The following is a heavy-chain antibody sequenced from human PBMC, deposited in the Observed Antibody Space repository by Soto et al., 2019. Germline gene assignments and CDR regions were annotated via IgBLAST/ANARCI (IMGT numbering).Heavy chain of an antibody. CDR2: IIPIFGTA. D-gene: IGHD6-19*01. CDR3: ARGGTSGWPGLFAD. J-gene: IGHJ4*02. Sequence: QVQLVQSGAEVKKPGSSVKVSCKASGGTFSSYAISWVRQAPGQGLEWMGGIIPIFGTANYAQKFQGRVTXXAXEXQSTAYLELSSLRSEDTAVYYCARGGTSGWPGLFADWGQGTLVTVSS. CDR1: GGTFSSYA. V-gene: IGHV1-69*12.